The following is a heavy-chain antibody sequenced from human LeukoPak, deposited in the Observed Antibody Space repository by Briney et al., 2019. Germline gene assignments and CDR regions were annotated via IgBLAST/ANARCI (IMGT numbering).Heavy chain of an antibody. CDR2: MNPNSGNT. D-gene: IGHD1-26*01. V-gene: IGHV1-8*02. CDR3: ARDSWEMGPNYYYYYMDV. CDR1: GYTFTSYG. Sequence: ASVKVSCKASGYTFTSYGINWVRQATGQGLEWMGWMNPNSGNTGYAQKFQGRVTMTRDTSISTAYMELSRLRSDDTAVYYCARDSWEMGPNYYYYYMDVWGKGTTVTVSS. J-gene: IGHJ6*03.